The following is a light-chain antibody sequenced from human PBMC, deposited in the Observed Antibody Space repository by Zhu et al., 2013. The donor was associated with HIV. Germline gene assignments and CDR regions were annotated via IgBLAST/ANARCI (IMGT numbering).Light chain of an antibody. J-gene: IGKJ2*03. CDR3: MQGLHLPHS. V-gene: IGKV2-28*01. CDR2: LAS. Sequence: IGVDQSPLSLTVSLGDPASIACRSNRTLHHSSGHTYLDWYVQKPGQSPQLLIYLASSRASGVPDRFSGSGSGTHFTLTIRRVQAEDVGLYFCMQGLHLPHSFGQGTKLEI. CDR1: RTLHHSSGHTY.